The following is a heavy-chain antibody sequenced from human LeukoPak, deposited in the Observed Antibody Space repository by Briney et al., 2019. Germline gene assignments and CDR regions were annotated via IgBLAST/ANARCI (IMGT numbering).Heavy chain of an antibody. D-gene: IGHD3-3*01. V-gene: IGHV1-69*05. J-gene: IGHJ6*03. CDR1: GGTFSSYA. CDR3: ARVSVALRFLEWPTYYMDV. Sequence: GASVKVSCKASGGTFSSYAISWVRQAPGQGLEWMGGIIPIFGTANYAQKFQGRVTITTDESTSTAYMELSSLRSEDTAVYYCARVSVALRFLEWPTYYMDVWGKGTTVTVSS. CDR2: IIPIFGTA.